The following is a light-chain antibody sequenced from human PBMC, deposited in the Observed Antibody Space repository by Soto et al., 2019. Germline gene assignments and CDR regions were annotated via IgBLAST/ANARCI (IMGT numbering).Light chain of an antibody. CDR3: QQYKDWPPLT. CDR2: GAS. J-gene: IGKJ4*01. CDR1: QSVSVY. Sequence: EIILTQSPGTLSVSPGETVTLVCGASQSVSVYLAWYQQKSGQPPRLLIHGASDRATGVPARFSGSGSGTEFTLRISSLQSEDFGTYYCQQYKDWPPLTFGGGTRVDIK. V-gene: IGKV3-15*01.